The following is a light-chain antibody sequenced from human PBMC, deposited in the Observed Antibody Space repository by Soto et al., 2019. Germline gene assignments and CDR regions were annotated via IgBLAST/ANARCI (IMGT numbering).Light chain of an antibody. J-gene: IGLJ1*01. CDR1: ISNIGAGYD. CDR2: GNS. V-gene: IGLV1-40*01. CDR3: QSYDSSMSGYV. Sequence: QSLMTHPPSVSRAPGHRFTISCTGSISNIGAGYDLHCYQQLPVTAPKLLIYGNSNRPSGVPDRFSCSKSGTSASLAITLLKAEDETDYYCQSYDSSMSGYVFGTGTKVPVL.